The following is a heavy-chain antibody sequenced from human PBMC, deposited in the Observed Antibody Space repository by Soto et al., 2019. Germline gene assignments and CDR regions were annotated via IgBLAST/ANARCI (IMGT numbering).Heavy chain of an antibody. V-gene: IGHV3-49*04. CDR1: GFTFGDYA. CDR3: TSYPTYCYGSGSYDY. Sequence: GGSLRLSCTASGFTFGDYAMSWVRQAPGKGLEWVGFIRSKAYGGTTEYAASVKCRFTISRDDSKSIAYLQMNSLKTEDTAVYYCTSYPTYCYGSGSYDYWGQGTLVTVSS. D-gene: IGHD3-10*01. CDR2: IRSKAYGGTT. J-gene: IGHJ4*02.